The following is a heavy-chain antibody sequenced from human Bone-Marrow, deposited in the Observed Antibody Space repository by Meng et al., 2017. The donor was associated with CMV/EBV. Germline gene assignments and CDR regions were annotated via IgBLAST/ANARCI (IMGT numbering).Heavy chain of an antibody. CDR1: GFTFSHYE. Sequence: GGSLRLSCAVSGFTFSHYEMSWVRQAPGKGLEWISFISSSGSIIYYADSVKGRFTISRDNSKNTLYLQMNSLRAEDTAVYYCAKADRVYCSSTSCSTGFDPWGQGTLVTVSS. CDR3: AKADRVYCSSTSCSTGFDP. V-gene: IGHV3-48*03. J-gene: IGHJ5*02. D-gene: IGHD2-2*01. CDR2: ISSSGSII.